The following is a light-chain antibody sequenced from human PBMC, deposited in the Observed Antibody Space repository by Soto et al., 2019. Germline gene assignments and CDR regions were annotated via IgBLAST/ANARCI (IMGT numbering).Light chain of an antibody. CDR1: QGISSW. J-gene: IGKJ5*01. V-gene: IGKV1D-16*01. CDR2: AAS. CDR3: QQYNTYST. Sequence: DLQMTQSPSSVSASVGDRVTITCRASQGISSWLAWYQQKPGKAPKLLIYAASTLRSGVPSRFSGGGSGTEFTLTISSLQPDDFATYYCQQYNTYSTFGQGTRLEIK.